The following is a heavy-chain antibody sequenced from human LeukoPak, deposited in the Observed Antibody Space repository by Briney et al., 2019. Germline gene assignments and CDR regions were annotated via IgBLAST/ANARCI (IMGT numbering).Heavy chain of an antibody. CDR3: ARDRHSGSYLGGYYYYMDV. CDR2: ISSSGSTI. D-gene: IGHD1-26*01. V-gene: IGHV3-11*04. J-gene: IGHJ6*03. Sequence: GGSLRLSCAASGFTFSDYYMSWIRQAPGKGLEWVSYISSSGSTIYYADSVKGRFTISRDNAKNSLYLQMNSLRAEDTAVYYCARDRHSGSYLGGYYYYMDVWGKGTTVTVSS. CDR1: GFTFSDYY.